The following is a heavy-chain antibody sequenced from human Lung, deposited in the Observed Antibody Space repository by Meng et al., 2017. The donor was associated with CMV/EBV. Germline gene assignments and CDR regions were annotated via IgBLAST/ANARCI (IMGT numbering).Heavy chain of an antibody. CDR1: GYSFTSYW. CDR2: NYPGDSDT. V-gene: IGHV5-51*01. D-gene: IGHD3-3*01. J-gene: IGHJ6*02. Sequence: GEXXKISCKGSGYSFTSYWIGWVRQMPGKGLEWMGINYPGDSDTRYSPSFQGQVTISADKSISTAYLQWSSLKASDTAMYYCARRPRRFLEWFDGMDGWGQGXTVTVSS. CDR3: ARRPRRFLEWFDGMDG.